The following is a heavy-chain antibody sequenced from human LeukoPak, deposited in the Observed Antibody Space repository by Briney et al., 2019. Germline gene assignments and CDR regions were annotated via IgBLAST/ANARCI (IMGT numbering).Heavy chain of an antibody. CDR2: IWYDGSNK. J-gene: IGHJ4*02. Sequence: GGSLRLSCAASGFTFSSYWMSWVRQAPGKGLEWVAFIWYDGSNKYYADSVKGRFTISRDNSKNTLSLQMNSLRPEDTAVYYCAKAYSYGFDYWGQGTLVTVSS. CDR3: AKAYSYGFDY. D-gene: IGHD5-18*01. CDR1: GFTFSSYW. V-gene: IGHV3-30*02.